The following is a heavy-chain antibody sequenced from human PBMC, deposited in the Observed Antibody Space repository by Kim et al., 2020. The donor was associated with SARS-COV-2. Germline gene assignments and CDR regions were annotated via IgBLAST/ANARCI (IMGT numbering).Heavy chain of an antibody. D-gene: IGHD5-18*01. CDR3: ARGSREGGYPYFDY. V-gene: IGHV4-59*09. J-gene: IGHJ4*02. Sequence: PSLESRVTISVDTFNNQFSLKLTSVTAADTAVYYCARGSREGGYPYFDYWGQGTLGTVSS.